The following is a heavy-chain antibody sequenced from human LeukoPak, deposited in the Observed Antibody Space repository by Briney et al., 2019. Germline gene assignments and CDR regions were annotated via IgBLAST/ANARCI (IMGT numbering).Heavy chain of an antibody. CDR3: AEDEFEMDAFDI. D-gene: IGHD5-24*01. CDR1: GFTFSSYA. Sequence: LGGSLRLSCAASGFTFSSYAMSWVRQAPGKGLEWVSAISGSGGSTYYADSVKGRFTISRDNSKNTLYLQMNSLRAEDTAVYYCAEDEFEMDAFDIWGQGTMVTVSS. J-gene: IGHJ3*02. CDR2: ISGSGGST. V-gene: IGHV3-23*01.